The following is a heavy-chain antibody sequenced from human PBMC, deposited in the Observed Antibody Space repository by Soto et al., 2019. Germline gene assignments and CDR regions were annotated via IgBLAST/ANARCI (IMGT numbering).Heavy chain of an antibody. CDR3: AKHVQWLVRYGHGY. CDR1: GFTFSSYA. CDR2: ISGSGGST. D-gene: IGHD6-19*01. Sequence: GGSLRLSCAASGFTFSSYAMSWVRQAPGKGLEWVSAISGSGGSTYYADSVKGRLTISRDNSKNTLYLQMNSLRAEDTAVYYCAKHVQWLVRYGHGYCGQGTLVTVSS. V-gene: IGHV3-23*01. J-gene: IGHJ4*02.